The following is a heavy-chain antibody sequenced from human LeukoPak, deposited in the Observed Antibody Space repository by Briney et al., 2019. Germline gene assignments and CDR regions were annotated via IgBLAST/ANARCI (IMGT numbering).Heavy chain of an antibody. Sequence: SGTLSLTCAVSGGSISSSSYYWGWIRQPPGKGLEWIGSIYYSGSTYYNPSLKSRVTLSVDTSKNQFSLKLSSVTAADTAVYYCAAPCSSSWFANFDYWGQGTLVTVSS. J-gene: IGHJ4*02. CDR3: AAPCSSSWFANFDY. D-gene: IGHD6-13*01. CDR1: GGSISSSSYY. V-gene: IGHV4-39*01. CDR2: IYYSGST.